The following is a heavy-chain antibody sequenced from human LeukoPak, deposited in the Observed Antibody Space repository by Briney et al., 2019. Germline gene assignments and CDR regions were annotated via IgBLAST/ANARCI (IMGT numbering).Heavy chain of an antibody. CDR1: RVTCMSYA. CDR2: ISCIGGSR. J-gene: IGHJ4*02. D-gene: IGHD1-26*01. CDR3: ANDGFIAEWALPTDHFDY. V-gene: IGHV3-23*01. Sequence: LRLSSATCRVTCMSYAMSWVRQAPGKVLDLVSAISCIGGSRYYAEPVKGRFNIYRENSKNTLYLQMNSLRAEDTGVYYCANDGFIAEWALPTDHFDYWGQGSLVTVSS.